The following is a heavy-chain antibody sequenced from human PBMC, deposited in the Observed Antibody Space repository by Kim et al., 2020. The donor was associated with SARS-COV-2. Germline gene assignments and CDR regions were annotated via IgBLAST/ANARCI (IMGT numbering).Heavy chain of an antibody. D-gene: IGHD3-10*01. V-gene: IGHV3-11*06. CDR3: ARDLTHYGSGSYPQLGMDV. Sequence: GRFTISRDNAKNSLYLQMNSLRAEDTAVYYCARDLTHYGSGSYPQLGMDVWGQGTTVTVSS. J-gene: IGHJ6*02.